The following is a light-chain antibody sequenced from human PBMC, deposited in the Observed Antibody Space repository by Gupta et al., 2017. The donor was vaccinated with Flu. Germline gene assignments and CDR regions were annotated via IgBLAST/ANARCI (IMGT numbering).Light chain of an antibody. CDR1: SSNIGSNT. CDR3: AAWDDSVDGWV. V-gene: IGLV1-44*01. Sequence: QSVLPQPPSASGTPGQRVTISCSGSSSNIGSNTVNWFQQLPGTAPKFFMYSNSQRPSGVPDRFAGSKSGTSASLAISGLQSEDEAEYYCAAWDDSVDGWVFGGGTRLTVL. CDR2: SNS. J-gene: IGLJ3*02.